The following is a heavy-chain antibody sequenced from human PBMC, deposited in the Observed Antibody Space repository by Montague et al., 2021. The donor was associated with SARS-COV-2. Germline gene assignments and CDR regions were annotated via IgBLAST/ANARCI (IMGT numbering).Heavy chain of an antibody. J-gene: IGHJ3*01. CDR3: ARGSGTLDPPDL. V-gene: IGHV4-31*03. D-gene: IGHD6-19*01. CDR1: GGSINSGNYY. CDR2: IHYSGSA. Sequence: TLSLTCTVSGGSINSGNYYWSWIRQHPGKGLERIGYIHYSGSAYYSPSLRSRLTISMDTSKKQLSLTVNSVTAADTAVYYCARGSGTLDPPDLWGQGTLVTVSS.